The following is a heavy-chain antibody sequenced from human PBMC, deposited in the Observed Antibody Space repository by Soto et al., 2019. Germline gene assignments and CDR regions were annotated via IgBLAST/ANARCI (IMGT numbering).Heavy chain of an antibody. Sequence: QVQLVESGGGVVQPGRSLRLSCAASGFTFSSYAMHWVRQAPGKGLEWVAVISYDGSNKYYADSVKGRFTISRDNSKNTLYLQMNSLRAEDTAVYYCASEGEEAVYATLAYWGQGTLVTVSS. V-gene: IGHV3-30-3*01. CDR1: GFTFSSYA. CDR3: ASEGEEAVYATLAY. CDR2: ISYDGSNK. J-gene: IGHJ4*02. D-gene: IGHD2-8*01.